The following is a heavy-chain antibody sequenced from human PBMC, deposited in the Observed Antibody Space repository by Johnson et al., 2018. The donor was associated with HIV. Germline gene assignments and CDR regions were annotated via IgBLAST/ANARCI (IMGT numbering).Heavy chain of an antibody. V-gene: IGHV3-9*01. CDR3: ARVRIGGSFLRGDAFDI. CDR1: GFTFDDYA. CDR2: ISWDGGDT. Sequence: VQLVESGGGLVQPGGSLRLSCAASGFTFDDYAMHWVRQAPGKGLEWVSGISWDGGDTYYADSVKGRFTISRDNAKNSLYLQMNSLRAEDTALYYCARVRIGGSFLRGDAFDIWGQGTMVTVSS. J-gene: IGHJ3*02. D-gene: IGHD1-26*01.